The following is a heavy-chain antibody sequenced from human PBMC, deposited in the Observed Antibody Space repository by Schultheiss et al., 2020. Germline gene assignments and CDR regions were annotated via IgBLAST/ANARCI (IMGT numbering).Heavy chain of an antibody. CDR1: GGSISSGGYS. J-gene: IGHJ5*02. Sequence: TLSLTCTVSGGSISSGGYSWSWIRQPAGKGLEWIGRIYTSGSTYYNPSLKSRVTISVDTSKNQFSLKLSSVTAADTAVYYCARGLGGYCSSTSCYRPNWFDPWGQGTLVTVSS. CDR3: ARGLGGYCSSTSCYRPNWFDP. D-gene: IGHD2-2*01. V-gene: IGHV4-61*02. CDR2: IYTSGST.